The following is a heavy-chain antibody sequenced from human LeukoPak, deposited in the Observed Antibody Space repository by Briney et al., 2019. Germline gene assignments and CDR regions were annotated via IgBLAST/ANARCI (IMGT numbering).Heavy chain of an antibody. CDR3: AKEDTVGSIDY. J-gene: IGHJ4*02. D-gene: IGHD5-18*01. Sequence: PGGSLRLSCAASGFILSSYSMNWVRQAPGKGLEWVSAISGSGGSTYYADSVKGRFTISRDNSKNTLYLQMNSLRAEDTAVYYCAKEDTVGSIDYWGQGTLVTVSS. CDR2: ISGSGGST. V-gene: IGHV3-23*01. CDR1: GFILSSYS.